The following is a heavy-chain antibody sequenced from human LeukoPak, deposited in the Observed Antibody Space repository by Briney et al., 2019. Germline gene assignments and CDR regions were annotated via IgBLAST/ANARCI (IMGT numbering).Heavy chain of an antibody. D-gene: IGHD6-25*01. CDR3: ARALPHVRSGYYYYYMDV. Sequence: SVKVSCKASGGTFSSYAISWVRQAPGQGLEWMGGIIPIFGTANYAQKFQGRVTITADESTSTAYMELSSLRSEDTAVYHCARALPHVRSGYYYYYMDVWGKGTTVTISS. CDR2: IIPIFGTA. CDR1: GGTFSSYA. V-gene: IGHV1-69*13. J-gene: IGHJ6*03.